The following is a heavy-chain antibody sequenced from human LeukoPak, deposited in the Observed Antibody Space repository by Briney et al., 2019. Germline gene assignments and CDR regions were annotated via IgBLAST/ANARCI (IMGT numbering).Heavy chain of an antibody. CDR1: GFTFSNYA. CDR2: IRGSGYGT. D-gene: IGHD4-17*01. Sequence: EGSLRLSCAASGFTFSNYALMWVRQAPGKGLEWVSAIRGSGYGTFYADSVEGRFTISRDNSKNMLYLQMNSLRAEDTALYYCARDPNGDYIGAFDMRGQGTKVTVSS. V-gene: IGHV3-23*01. CDR3: ARDPNGDYIGAFDM. J-gene: IGHJ3*02.